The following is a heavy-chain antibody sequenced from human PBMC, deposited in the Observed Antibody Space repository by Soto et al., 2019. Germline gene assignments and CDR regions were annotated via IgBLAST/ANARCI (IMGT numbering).Heavy chain of an antibody. CDR3: ARAAVTIFGVGMDV. CDR1: GGSFSGYY. Sequence: SETLSLTCAVYGGSFSGYYWSWIRQPPGKGLEWIGEINHSGSTNYNPSLKSRVTISVDTSKNQFSLKLSSVTAADTAVYYCARAAVTIFGVGMDVWGQGTTVTVSS. CDR2: INHSGST. V-gene: IGHV4-34*01. D-gene: IGHD3-3*01. J-gene: IGHJ6*02.